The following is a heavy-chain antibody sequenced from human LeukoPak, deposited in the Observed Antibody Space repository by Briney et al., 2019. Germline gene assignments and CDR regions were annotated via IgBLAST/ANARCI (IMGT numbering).Heavy chain of an antibody. J-gene: IGHJ4*02. CDR2: ISWNSGSI. Sequence: GGSLRLSCAASGFTFDDYAMHWVRQASGKGLEWVSGISWNSGSIGYADAVKGRFTISRDNAKHCLYLQMNSLRSEDTALSYCAEGRAYGGNETGYFDYWGQGTLVTVSS. CDR1: GFTFDDYA. CDR3: AEGRAYGGNETGYFDY. D-gene: IGHD4-23*01. V-gene: IGHV3-9*01.